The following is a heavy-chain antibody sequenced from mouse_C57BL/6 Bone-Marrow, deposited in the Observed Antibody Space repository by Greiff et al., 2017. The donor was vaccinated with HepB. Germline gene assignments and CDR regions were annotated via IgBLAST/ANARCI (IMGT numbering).Heavy chain of an antibody. Sequence: QVQLQQSGAELVMPGASVKLSCKASGYTFTSYWMHWVKQRPGQGLEWIGEIDPSDSYTNYNQKFKGKSTLTVDKSSSTAYMQLSSLTSEDSAVYYGARWGYYGSNYWGQGTTLTVSS. CDR1: GYTFTSYW. V-gene: IGHV1-69*01. CDR2: IDPSDSYT. D-gene: IGHD1-1*01. J-gene: IGHJ2*01. CDR3: ARWGYYGSNY.